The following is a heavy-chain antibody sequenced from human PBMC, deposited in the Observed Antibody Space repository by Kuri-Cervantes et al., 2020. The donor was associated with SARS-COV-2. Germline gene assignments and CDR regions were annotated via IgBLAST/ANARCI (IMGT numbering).Heavy chain of an antibody. CDR2: INPNSGGT. CDR1: GYTFTGYY. V-gene: IGHV1-2*02. D-gene: IGHD6-13*01. J-gene: IGHJ5*02. Sequence: ASVKVSCKASGYTFTGYYMHWVRQAPGQGLEWMGWINPNSGGTNYAQKFQGRVTMTRDTSISTAYMELSSLRSEDTAVYHCARDLSSSWSHNWFDPWGQGTLVTVSS. CDR3: ARDLSSSWSHNWFDP.